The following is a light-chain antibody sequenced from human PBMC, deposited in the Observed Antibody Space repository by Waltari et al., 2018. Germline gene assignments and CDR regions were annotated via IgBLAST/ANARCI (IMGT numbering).Light chain of an antibody. CDR1: KSNVGSNT. CDR3: EAWDDTLNGPV. V-gene: IGLV1-44*01. CDR2: NND. Sequence: QSVLTQPPSASGTPGQRVTMSCSGSKSNVGSNTVNWYRQVPGTAPKLASYNNDQRPSGVPDLFSGSKAAASASLAISGLQSEDEADYFCEAWDDTLNGPVFGGGTKLTVL. J-gene: IGLJ3*02.